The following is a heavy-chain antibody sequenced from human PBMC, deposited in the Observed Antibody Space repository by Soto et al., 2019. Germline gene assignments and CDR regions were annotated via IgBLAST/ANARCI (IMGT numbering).Heavy chain of an antibody. CDR2: IGTAGDT. CDR3: ARARLPYLIDY. J-gene: IGHJ4*02. CDR1: GFTFSSYD. D-gene: IGHD2-21*02. V-gene: IGHV3-13*01. Sequence: EVQLVESGGGLVQPGGSLRLSCAASGFTFSSYDMHWVRQATGKGLEWVSAIGTAGDTYYPGSVKGRFTISRENAKNSLYLQMNSLRAGDTAVYYCARARLPYLIDYWGQGTLVTVSS.